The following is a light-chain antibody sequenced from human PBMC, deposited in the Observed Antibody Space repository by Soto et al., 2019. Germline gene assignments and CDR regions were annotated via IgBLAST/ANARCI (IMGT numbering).Light chain of an antibody. V-gene: IGKV3-20*01. CDR1: QSVSNNY. Sequence: EIVLTQSPGTLSLSPGERATLSCRASQSVSNNYLAWYQQKPGQAPSLLIFGASNRAPDIPDRFSGSGSGTDFTLTIRRLEPEDFAVYFCQQYGSSVKTFGQGTKVDI. J-gene: IGKJ1*01. CDR2: GAS. CDR3: QQYGSSVKT.